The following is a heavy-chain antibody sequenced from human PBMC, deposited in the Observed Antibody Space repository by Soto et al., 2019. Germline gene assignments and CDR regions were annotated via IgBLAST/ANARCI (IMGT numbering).Heavy chain of an antibody. Sequence: ASVKVSCKASGYTFTSYDIYWVRQATGQGLEWMGWMNPNTGNSAYAHKFQGRVTMTSDTSISTAHMELSSLRSEDTAVYYCARRAETNGWNGFGADKYYFDFWGQGTLVTVS. CDR2: MNPNTGNS. D-gene: IGHD1-1*01. CDR3: ARRAETNGWNGFGADKYYFDF. J-gene: IGHJ4*02. V-gene: IGHV1-8*01. CDR1: GYTFTSYD.